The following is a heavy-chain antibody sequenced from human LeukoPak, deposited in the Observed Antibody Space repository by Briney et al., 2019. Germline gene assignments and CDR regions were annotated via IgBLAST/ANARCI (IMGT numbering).Heavy chain of an antibody. CDR2: IYQSGST. V-gene: IGHV4-30-2*01. Sequence: SDTLSLTCTVSGGSISSGGYYWSWIRQPPGKGLEWIGYIYQSGSTYYNPSLKSRVTISVDRSKNQFSLKLSSVTAADTAVYYCTRGQSPVVTDIPYYFDYWGRGTLVTVSS. J-gene: IGHJ4*02. CDR3: TRGQSPVVTDIPYYFDY. CDR1: GGSISSGGYY. D-gene: IGHD2-21*02.